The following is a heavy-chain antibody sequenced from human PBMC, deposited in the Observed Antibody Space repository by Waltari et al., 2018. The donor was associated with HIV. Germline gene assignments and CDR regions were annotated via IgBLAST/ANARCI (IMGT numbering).Heavy chain of an antibody. CDR1: GYTFTGYY. Sequence: QVQLVQSGAEVKKPGASVKVSCKASGYTFTGYYMHWVRQAPGQGLEWMGRINPNSGGTNDAQKFQGRVTMTRDTSISTAYMELSRLRSDDTAVYYCAREISGIVVVPAASVWGFDPWGQGTLVTVSS. CDR2: INPNSGGT. D-gene: IGHD2-2*01. V-gene: IGHV1-2*06. J-gene: IGHJ5*02. CDR3: AREISGIVVVPAASVWGFDP.